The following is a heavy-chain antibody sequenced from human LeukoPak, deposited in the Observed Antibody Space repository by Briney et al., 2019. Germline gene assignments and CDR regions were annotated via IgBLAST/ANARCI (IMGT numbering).Heavy chain of an antibody. CDR2: IYYSGST. D-gene: IGHD2-2*01. V-gene: IGHV4-39*01. CDR3: ARAEIVVVPAAKFDP. J-gene: IGHJ5*02. CDR1: GGSISSSCYY. Sequence: KPSGTPSPPFTVSGGSISSSCYYWGWIPQPPGKGLAWVGSIYYSGSTYYNPSLKSRVTISVDTSKNQFSLKLSSVTATDTAVYYCARAEIVVVPAAKFDPWGQGTLVTVSS.